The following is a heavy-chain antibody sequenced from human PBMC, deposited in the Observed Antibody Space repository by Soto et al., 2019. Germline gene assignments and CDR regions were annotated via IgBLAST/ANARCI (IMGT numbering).Heavy chain of an antibody. D-gene: IGHD3-9*01. CDR3: ARPKGGALRYFDWLLSFDY. CDR2: IIPIFGTA. CDR1: GGTFSSYA. Sequence: SVKVSCKASGGTFSSYAISWVRQAPGQGLEWMGGIIPIFGTANYAQKFQGRVTITADESTSTAYMELSSLRSEDTAVYYCARPKGGALRYFDWLLSFDYWGQGTLVTVSS. J-gene: IGHJ4*02. V-gene: IGHV1-69*13.